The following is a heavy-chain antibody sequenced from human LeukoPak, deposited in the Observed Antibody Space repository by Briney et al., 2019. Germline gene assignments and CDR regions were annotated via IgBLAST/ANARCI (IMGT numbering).Heavy chain of an antibody. CDR1: GLSINSYY. J-gene: IGHJ6*03. V-gene: IGHV4-59*01. Sequence: PSETLSLTCTVSGLSINSYYWSWLPQPPGKALEGFGYMYYSGSTNYNTSLKSRVTITVDTSKNQFSLKLSFVTAADTAVYYCARDSDSSCYDHYYMDVWGKGTTVTVSS. CDR3: ARDSDSSCYDHYYMDV. D-gene: IGHD3-22*01. CDR2: MYYSGST.